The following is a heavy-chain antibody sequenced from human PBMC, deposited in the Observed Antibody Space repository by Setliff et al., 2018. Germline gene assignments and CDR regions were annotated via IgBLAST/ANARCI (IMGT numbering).Heavy chain of an antibody. V-gene: IGHV1-8*02. CDR1: GYTFSGYY. CDR2: MNPNSGNT. Sequence: ASVKVSCKASGYTFSGYYMHWVRQAPGQGLEWMGWMNPNSGNTGSTQKFQGRVTMTRNTSTSTAYMELSSLRSEDTAVYYCAKGSCSGGSCYFKAQEFDYWGQGTLVTVSS. CDR3: AKGSCSGGSCYFKAQEFDY. D-gene: IGHD2-15*01. J-gene: IGHJ4*02.